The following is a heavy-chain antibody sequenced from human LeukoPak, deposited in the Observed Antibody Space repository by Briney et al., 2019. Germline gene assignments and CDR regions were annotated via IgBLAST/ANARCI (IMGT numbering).Heavy chain of an antibody. V-gene: IGHV4-39*07. CDR3: ARQVYGGAFDI. CDR2: IYYRGNT. D-gene: IGHD3-16*01. J-gene: IGHJ3*02. Sequence: SETLSLTCTVSGGSIISTSYYWGWIRQPPGKGLEWIGSIYYRGNTYYNPSLKSRVTISLDTSKNQFSLKLTSVTAADTAVYYCARQVYGGAFDIWGQGTMITVSS. CDR1: GGSIISTSYY.